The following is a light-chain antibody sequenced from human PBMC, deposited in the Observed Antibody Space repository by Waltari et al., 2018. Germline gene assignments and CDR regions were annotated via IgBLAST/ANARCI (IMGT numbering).Light chain of an antibody. CDR1: KDISNS. V-gene: IGKV1-27*01. J-gene: IGKJ2*01. Sequence: DIQMTQSPSSLSESEGDRITITCRASKDISNSLAWYQQKPGKVPNLLISAASTLQSGVPSRFSGSGSGTDFTLTIGSLQPEDVATYYCQKYNSVPYTFGQGTKLEIK. CDR3: QKYNSVPYT. CDR2: AAS.